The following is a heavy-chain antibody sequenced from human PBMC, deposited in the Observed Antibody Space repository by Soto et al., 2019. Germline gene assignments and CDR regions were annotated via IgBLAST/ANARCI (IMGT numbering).Heavy chain of an antibody. CDR3: AREQLGFSYGS. Sequence: EVQLVESGGGLVQPGGSLRLTCAASGFTFSIYSMNWVRQVPGKGLVWVSRLNGDGSITNYADSVKGRFTISRDNAKNTLYLQMNSLKAEDTAVYHCAREQLGFSYGSWGQGILVTVSS. CDR1: GFTFSIYS. CDR2: LNGDGSIT. J-gene: IGHJ4*02. D-gene: IGHD5-18*01. V-gene: IGHV3-74*01.